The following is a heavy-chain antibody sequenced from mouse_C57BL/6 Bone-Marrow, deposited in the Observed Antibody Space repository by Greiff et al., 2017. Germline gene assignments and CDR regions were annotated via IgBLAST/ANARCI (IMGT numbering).Heavy chain of an antibody. V-gene: IGHV1-54*01. CDR3: ARNYGSSYWFAY. J-gene: IGHJ3*01. Sequence: QVQLQQSGAELVRPGTSVKVSCKASGYAFTNYLIEWVKQRPGQGLEWIGVINPGSGGTNYNEKFKGKATLTADKSSSTAYMQLSSLTSEDSAVYVCARNYGSSYWFAYWGQGTLVTVSA. D-gene: IGHD1-1*01. CDR2: INPGSGGT. CDR1: GYAFTNYL.